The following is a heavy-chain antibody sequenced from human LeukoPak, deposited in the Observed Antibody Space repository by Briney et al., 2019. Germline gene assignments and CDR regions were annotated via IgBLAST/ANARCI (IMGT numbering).Heavy chain of an antibody. CDR1: GGSISSSSYY. Sequence: PSETLSLTCTVSGGSISSSSYYWGWIRQPPGKGLEWIGSIYYSGSTYYNPSLKSRVTISVDTSKNQFSLKLSSVTAADTAVYYCARAFTSLRRRGNYYYMDVWGKGTTVTISS. J-gene: IGHJ6*03. D-gene: IGHD3-16*01. CDR2: IYYSGST. CDR3: ARAFTSLRRRGNYYYMDV. V-gene: IGHV4-39*01.